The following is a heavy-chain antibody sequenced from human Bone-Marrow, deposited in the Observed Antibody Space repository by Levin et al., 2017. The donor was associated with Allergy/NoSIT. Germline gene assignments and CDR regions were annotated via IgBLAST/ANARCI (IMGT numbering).Heavy chain of an antibody. J-gene: IGHJ4*02. CDR1: GITVYNNY. CDR2: IYSTGVT. D-gene: IGHD3-22*01. V-gene: IGHV3-53*01. Sequence: GGSLRLSCAASGITVYNNYMSWVRQAPGRGLEWVSHIYSTGVTRYADSVRGRFTISRDSSKNTVFLQMNSLRVEDTAVYYCGSPVSGYYASSGYIRHWGQGTLVTVSS. CDR3: GSPVSGYYASSGYIRH.